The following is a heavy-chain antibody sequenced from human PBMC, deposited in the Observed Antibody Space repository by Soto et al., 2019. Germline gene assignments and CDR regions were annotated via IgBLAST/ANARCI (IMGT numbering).Heavy chain of an antibody. J-gene: IGHJ3*01. Sequence: GESLKISCKTSGYSCISYWVAWVRQLPGKGLEWMGTFYPGDSTSTYSPSFQGQVTISVDTSITTAYLQLNSLKASDTAMYYCARIIGYCRNNDCSWTFDVWGQGTMVTVSS. D-gene: IGHD2-15*01. CDR2: FYPGDSTS. CDR3: ARIIGYCRNNDCSWTFDV. CDR1: GYSCISYW. V-gene: IGHV5-51*01.